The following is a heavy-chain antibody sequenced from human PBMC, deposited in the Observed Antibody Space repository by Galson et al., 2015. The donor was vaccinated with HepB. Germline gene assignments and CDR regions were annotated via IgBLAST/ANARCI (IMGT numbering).Heavy chain of an antibody. J-gene: IGHJ4*02. CDR3: AKGRISLLGDGYNPPLRDY. D-gene: IGHD5-24*01. V-gene: IGHV3-23*01. CDR2: ISSSGGST. CDR1: GFTFSNYA. Sequence: SLRLSCAASGFTFSNYAMSWVRQAPGKGPEWVSGISSSGGSTYYADSVKGRFTISRDNSKNTLSLQMSSLRAEDTAKYFCAKGRISLLGDGYNPPLRDYWGQGTLVSVSS.